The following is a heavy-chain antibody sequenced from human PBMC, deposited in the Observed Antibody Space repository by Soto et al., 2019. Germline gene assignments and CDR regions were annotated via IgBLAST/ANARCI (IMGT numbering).Heavy chain of an antibody. D-gene: IGHD6-19*01. CDR2: IYYSGNT. V-gene: IGHV4-31*03. CDR3: ARVDWSGWIDY. J-gene: IGHJ4*01. CDR1: GGSINNAGYY. Sequence: SETLSLTCTVSGGSINNAGYYWTWIRQHPRKGLEWIGYIYYSGNTFYNPSLKSRVSISVDTSKNQFSLNLTSVTAADTAVFYCARVDWSGWIDYWGHGTLVTVSS.